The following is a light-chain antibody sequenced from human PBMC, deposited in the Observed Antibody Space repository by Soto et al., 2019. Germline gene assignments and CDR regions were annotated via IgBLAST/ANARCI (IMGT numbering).Light chain of an antibody. V-gene: IGKV1-39*01. CDR1: QSISNH. J-gene: IGKJ1*01. CDR2: ASS. CDR3: QQSYSIPPT. Sequence: DIQMTQSPSTLSASVGDRVIITCRASQSISNHLNWYQQKPGKAPKLLIFASSSLQSGVPSRFSGSRSGPDFTLTISSLQPEDFATYYCQQSYSIPPTFGQGTKVDIK.